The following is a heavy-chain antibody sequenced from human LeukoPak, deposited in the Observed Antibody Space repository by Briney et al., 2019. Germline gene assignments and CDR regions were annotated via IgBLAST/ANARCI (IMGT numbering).Heavy chain of an antibody. CDR3: ASVVAATLNDY. Sequence: ASVKVSCKASGGTFSSYAISWVRQAPGQGLEWMGRIIPILGIANYAQKFQGRVTITADKSTSTAYMELSSLRSEDTAVYYCASVVAATLNDYWGQGTLVTVSS. CDR1: GGTFSSYA. CDR2: IIPILGIA. V-gene: IGHV1-69*04. D-gene: IGHD2-15*01. J-gene: IGHJ4*02.